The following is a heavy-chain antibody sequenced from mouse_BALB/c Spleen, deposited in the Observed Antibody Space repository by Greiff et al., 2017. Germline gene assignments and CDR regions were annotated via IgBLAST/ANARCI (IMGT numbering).Heavy chain of an antibody. CDR3: TRALLRPYAMDY. Sequence: EVKVEESGGGLVQPGGSMKLSCVASGFTFSNYWMNWVRQSPEKGLEWVAEIRLKSNNYATHYAESVKGRFTISRDDSKSSVYLQMNNLRAEDTGIYYCTRALLRPYAMDYWGQGTSVTVSS. CDR2: IRLKSNNYAT. D-gene: IGHD1-2*01. J-gene: IGHJ4*01. V-gene: IGHV6-6*02. CDR1: GFTFSNYW.